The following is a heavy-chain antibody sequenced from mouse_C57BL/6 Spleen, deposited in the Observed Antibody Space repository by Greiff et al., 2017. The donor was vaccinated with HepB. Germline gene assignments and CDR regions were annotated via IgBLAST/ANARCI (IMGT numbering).Heavy chain of an antibody. CDR1: GFTFSSYA. Sequence: EVQGVESGGGLVKPGGSLKLSCAASGFTFSSYAMSWVRQTPEKRLEWVATISDGGSYTYYPDNVKGRFTISRDNAKNNLYLQMSHLKSEDTAMYYCAREAPYGSSFLWYFDVWGTGTTVTVSS. CDR3: AREAPYGSSFLWYFDV. D-gene: IGHD1-1*01. J-gene: IGHJ1*03. CDR2: ISDGGSYT. V-gene: IGHV5-4*01.